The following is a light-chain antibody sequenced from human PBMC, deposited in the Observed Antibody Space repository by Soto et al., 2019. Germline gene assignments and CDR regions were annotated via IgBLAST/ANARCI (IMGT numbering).Light chain of an antibody. CDR2: GAS. CDR3: QQYNNWPLT. V-gene: IGKV3-15*01. CDR1: QSVSSN. Sequence: IVMTQSPATLSVSPGERATLSCRASQSVSSNLAWYQQKAGQAPRLLIHGASTRATGIPARFSGSGSGTEFTLTISSLQSEDFAVYHCQQYNNWPLTFGGGTKVDIK. J-gene: IGKJ4*01.